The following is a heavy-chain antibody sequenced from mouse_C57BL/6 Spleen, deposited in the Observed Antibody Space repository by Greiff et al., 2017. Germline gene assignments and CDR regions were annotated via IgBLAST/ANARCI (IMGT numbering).Heavy chain of an antibody. J-gene: IGHJ4*01. D-gene: IGHD2-4*01. CDR2: IWSDGST. V-gene: IGHV2-6*03. Sequence: QVQLKESGPGLVAPSQSLSITCTVSGFSLTSYGVHWVRQPPGKGLEWLVVIWSDGSTTYNSALKSRLSLSKDNSKSQVFLKMNSRQTDDTSMYYCARLYDYGYAMDYWGQGTSVTVSS. CDR1: GFSLTSYG. CDR3: ARLYDYGYAMDY.